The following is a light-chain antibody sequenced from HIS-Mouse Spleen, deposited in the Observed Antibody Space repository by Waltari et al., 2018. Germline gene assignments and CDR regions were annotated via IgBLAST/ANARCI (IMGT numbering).Light chain of an antibody. Sequence: EIVITQSPATLSVSPGESATLSCRANQSGSSNLAWYQQKPSQAPRLLIYGASTRATGIPARFSGSGSGTEFTLTISSMQSEDFAVDYCQQYNNWPPWTFGQGTKVEIK. CDR2: GAS. CDR3: QQYNNWPPWT. CDR1: QSGSSN. V-gene: IGKV3-15*01. J-gene: IGKJ1*01.